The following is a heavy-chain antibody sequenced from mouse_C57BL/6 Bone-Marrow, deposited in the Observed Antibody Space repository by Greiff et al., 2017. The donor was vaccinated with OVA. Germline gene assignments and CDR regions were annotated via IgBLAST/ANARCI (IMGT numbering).Heavy chain of an antibody. J-gene: IGHJ4*01. CDR2: IRSKSNNYAT. Sequence: EVQLVESGGGLVQPKGSLKLSCAASGFSFNTYAMNWVRQAPGKGLEWVARIRSKSNNYATYYADSVKDRFTISRDDSESMLYLQMNNLKTEDTAMYYCVSDYGSSPYYAMDYWGQGTSVTVSS. D-gene: IGHD1-1*01. V-gene: IGHV10-1*01. CDR3: VSDYGSSPYYAMDY. CDR1: GFSFNTYA.